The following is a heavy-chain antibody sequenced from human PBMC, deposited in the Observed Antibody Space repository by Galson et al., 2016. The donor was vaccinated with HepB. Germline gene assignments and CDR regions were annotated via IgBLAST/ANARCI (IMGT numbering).Heavy chain of an antibody. V-gene: IGHV3-23*01. J-gene: IGHJ4*02. D-gene: IGHD3-9*01. CDR2: ISGRGGST. CDR1: GFALGGYA. CDR3: AKGFGATYYDILTGNDG. Sequence: SLRLSCAASGFALGGYAMSWVRQAPGKGLEWVSGISGRGGSTYYADSVKGRCSIARDNLKNTVDLQMNSLRAEDTAVSYCAKGFGATYYDILTGNDGWGQGTLVTVSS.